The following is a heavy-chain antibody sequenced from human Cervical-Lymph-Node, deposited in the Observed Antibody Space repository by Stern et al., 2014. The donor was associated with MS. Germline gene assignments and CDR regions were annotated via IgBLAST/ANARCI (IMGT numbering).Heavy chain of an antibody. CDR2: IWSDGNDQ. D-gene: IGHD6-19*01. CDR1: GFTFSNYA. V-gene: IGHV3-33*01. J-gene: IGHJ4*02. Sequence: QVQLVESGGGVVQPGRSLRLSCTASGFTFSNYAMHWVRQAPGGGLEWVAVIWSDGNDQFYADSVKGRFTISRDNSKNTLYLQMNSVTTEDTAVYFCARGRYSSGWYLYIYWGQGTLVTVSS. CDR3: ARGRYSSGWYLYIY.